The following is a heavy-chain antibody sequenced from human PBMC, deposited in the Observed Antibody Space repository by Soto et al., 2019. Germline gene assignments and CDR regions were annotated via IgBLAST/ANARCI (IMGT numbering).Heavy chain of an antibody. J-gene: IGHJ3*02. D-gene: IGHD2-2*01. CDR3: ARDLPYCSSTSCLAPGDAFDI. Sequence: ASVKVSCKAFGYTFTSYAMHWVRQDPGQRLEWMGWINAGNGNTKYSQKFQGRVTITRDTSASTAYMELSSLRSEDTAVYYCARDLPYCSSTSCLAPGDAFDIWGQGTMVTVSS. CDR1: GYTFTSYA. V-gene: IGHV1-3*01. CDR2: INAGNGNT.